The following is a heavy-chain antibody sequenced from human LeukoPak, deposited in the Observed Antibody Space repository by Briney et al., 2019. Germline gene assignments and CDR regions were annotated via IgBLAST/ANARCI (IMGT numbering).Heavy chain of an antibody. CDR1: GGSISSYY. D-gene: IGHD2/OR15-2a*01. CDR3: ARDGVMTTSYYYYGMDV. Sequence: SETLSLTCTVSGGSISSYYWSWIRQPPGKGLEWIGYIYTSGSTNYNPSLKSRVTISVDTSKNQFSLKLSSVTAADTAVYYCARDGVMTTSYYYYGMDVWGQGTTVTVSS. CDR2: IYTSGST. V-gene: IGHV4-59*01. J-gene: IGHJ6*02.